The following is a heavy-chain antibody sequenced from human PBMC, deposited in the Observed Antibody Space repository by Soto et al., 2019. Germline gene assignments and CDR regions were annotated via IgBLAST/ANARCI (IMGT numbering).Heavy chain of an antibody. Sequence: QVQLVQSGAEVKKPGASVKVSCKASGYTFTGHYIHWVRQAPGQGPEWMGEIGPASGDTRYAQKFQGRVTKTRDTSITTVYMELNNLSPDDTAVYYCGRGRSGQLVVFYWGQGTPVTVSS. CDR2: IGPASGDT. D-gene: IGHD3-10*01. CDR1: GYTFTGHY. J-gene: IGHJ4*02. V-gene: IGHV1-2*02. CDR3: GRGRSGQLVVFY.